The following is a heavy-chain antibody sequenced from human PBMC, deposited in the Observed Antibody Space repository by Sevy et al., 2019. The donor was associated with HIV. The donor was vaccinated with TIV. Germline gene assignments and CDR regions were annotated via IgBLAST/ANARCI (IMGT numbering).Heavy chain of an antibody. J-gene: IGHJ5*02. CDR1: DGSISSYY. CDR3: ARGGPPHYDVGPSDWLDP. D-gene: IGHD3-3*01. V-gene: IGHV4-59*01. CDR2: IYYTGST. Sequence: SETLSLTCTVSDGSISSYYWSWIRQPPGKGLEWIGYIYYTGSTKYNPSLKSRVTISVDTSKNQFSLKLISVTAADTAVYYCARGGPPHYDVGPSDWLDPWGQGTLVTVSS.